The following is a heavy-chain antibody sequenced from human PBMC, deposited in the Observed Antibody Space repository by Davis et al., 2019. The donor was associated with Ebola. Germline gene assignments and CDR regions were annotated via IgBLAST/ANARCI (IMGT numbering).Heavy chain of an antibody. D-gene: IGHD1-26*01. V-gene: IGHV3-23*01. CDR2: ISGSGGST. CDR1: GFTFSSYA. J-gene: IGHJ4*02. CDR3: AKAGIVGATSGRTKGVDY. Sequence: PGGSLRLSCAASGFTFSSYAMTWVRQAPGKGLEWVSAISGSGGSTYYADSVKGRFTISRDNSKNTLYLQMNSLRAEDTAVYYCAKAGIVGATSGRTKGVDYWGQGTLVTVSS.